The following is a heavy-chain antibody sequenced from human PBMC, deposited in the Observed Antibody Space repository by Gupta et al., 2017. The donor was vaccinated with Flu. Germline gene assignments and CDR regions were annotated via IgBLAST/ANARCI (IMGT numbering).Heavy chain of an antibody. D-gene: IGHD3-16*01. Sequence: FTFSTYAMHWVRQAPGKGLEWVEVIWYDGNNKKYADSVKGRFTISRDNSKNTLDLQMNSLRAEDTAVYYCAREIVGGAFDIWGQGTMVTVSS. CDR1: FTFSTYA. V-gene: IGHV3-33*01. CDR3: AREIVGGAFDI. J-gene: IGHJ3*02. CDR2: IWYDGNNK.